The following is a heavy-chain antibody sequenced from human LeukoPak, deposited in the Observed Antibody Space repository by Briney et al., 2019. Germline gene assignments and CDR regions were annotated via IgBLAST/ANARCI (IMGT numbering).Heavy chain of an antibody. CDR2: IRYDGSNK. Sequence: GGSLRLSCAASGFTFSSYWMSWVRQAPGKGLEWVAFIRYDGSNKYYADSVKGRFTISRDNSKNTLYLQMNSLRAEDTAVYYCAKDGDYDILTGYYLYYYYMDVWGKGTTVTISS. V-gene: IGHV3-30*02. CDR1: GFTFSSYW. CDR3: AKDGDYDILTGYYLYYYYMDV. J-gene: IGHJ6*03. D-gene: IGHD3-9*01.